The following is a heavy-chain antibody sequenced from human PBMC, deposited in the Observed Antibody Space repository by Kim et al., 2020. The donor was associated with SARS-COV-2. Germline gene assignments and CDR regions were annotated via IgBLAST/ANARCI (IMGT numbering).Heavy chain of an antibody. CDR3: ARDKGYYGSGSSAAMDV. D-gene: IGHD3-10*01. J-gene: IGHJ6*02. V-gene: IGHV3-30*04. CDR1: GFTFSSYA. Sequence: GGSLRLSCAASGFTFSSYAMHWVRQAPGKGLEWVAVISYDGSYKYYADSVKGRFTISRDNSKNTLSLQMNSLRVEDTAVYYCARDKGYYGSGSSAAMDVWGQGTTVTVSS. CDR2: ISYDGSYK.